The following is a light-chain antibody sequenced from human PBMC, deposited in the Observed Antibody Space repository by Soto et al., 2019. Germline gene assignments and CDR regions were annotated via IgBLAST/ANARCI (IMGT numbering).Light chain of an antibody. V-gene: IGLV2-11*01. Sequence: QSALTQPRSVSGSPGQSVTISCTGTSSDVGGYNYVSWYQHHPGKAPKLMIYDVSKRPSGVPHRFSGSKSGNTASLTISGLQGEDEADYYCCSYAGRVFGGGTKLTVL. CDR2: DVS. CDR1: SSDVGGYNY. CDR3: CSYAGRV. J-gene: IGLJ3*02.